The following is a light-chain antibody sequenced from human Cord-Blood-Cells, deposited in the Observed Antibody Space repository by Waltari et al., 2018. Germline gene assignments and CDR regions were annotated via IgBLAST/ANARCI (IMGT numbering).Light chain of an antibody. CDR2: AAS. V-gene: IGKV1-39*01. Sequence: DIQMTQSPSSLSASVGDRVTITCRASQSISSFLNWYQQKPGKAPKLLIYAASSVQSGVPSRFRGSRSGTDFTLTISSLQPEDFATYYCQQSYGTPYSFGQGTKLEIK. J-gene: IGKJ2*03. CDR1: QSISSF. CDR3: QQSYGTPYS.